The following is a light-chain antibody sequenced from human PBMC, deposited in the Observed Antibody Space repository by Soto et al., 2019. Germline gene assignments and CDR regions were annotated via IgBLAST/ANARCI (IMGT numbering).Light chain of an antibody. V-gene: IGLV1-40*01. Sequence: QPVLTQPPSASGAPGQRVTISCTGSSSNIGAGYDVHWYQQLPGTAPKLLIYGNSNRPSGVPDRFSGSKSGTSASLAITGLQAEDEADYYCQSYDSSLSHWVFGGGTKLTVL. CDR3: QSYDSSLSHWV. J-gene: IGLJ3*02. CDR2: GNS. CDR1: SSNIGAGYD.